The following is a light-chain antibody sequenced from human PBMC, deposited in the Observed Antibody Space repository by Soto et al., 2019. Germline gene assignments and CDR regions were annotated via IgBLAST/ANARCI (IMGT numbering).Light chain of an antibody. V-gene: IGKV3-20*01. CDR1: QSISSSY. CDR3: HQYGSAPAWT. CDR2: GAS. J-gene: IGKJ1*01. Sequence: EIVLTQSPGTLSLFPGERANLSCRASQSISSSYLAWYQQKPGQAPRLLIYGASSRATGIPDRFSGAGSATDFTLTISRLEPEDFAVYYCHQYGSAPAWTFGQGTKVEIK.